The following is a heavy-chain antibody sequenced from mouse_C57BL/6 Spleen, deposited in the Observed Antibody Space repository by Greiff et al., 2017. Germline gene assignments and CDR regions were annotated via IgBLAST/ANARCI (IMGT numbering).Heavy chain of an antibody. CDR2: ISGGGGNT. J-gene: IGHJ4*01. CDR3: ERRKYREGALDY. CDR1: GFTFSSYT. V-gene: IGHV5-9*01. D-gene: IGHD2-14*01. Sequence: EVQLVESGGGLVKPGGSLKLSCAASGFTFSSYTMPWVRQTPVQRLEWVATISGGGGNTYYPDSVKGRVTFSRDNAKNTLCLQMSSQRSEDEAWYYCERRKYREGALDYWGQGTSVTVSS.